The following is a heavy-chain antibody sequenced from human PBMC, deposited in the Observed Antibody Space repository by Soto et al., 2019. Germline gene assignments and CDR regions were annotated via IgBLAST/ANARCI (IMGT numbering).Heavy chain of an antibody. CDR1: GYSFAGYW. CDR3: ARQIYDADTGPNFQYYFDS. CDR2: IDPSDSQT. V-gene: IGHV5-10-1*01. J-gene: IGHJ4*02. Sequence: GESLKISCKGSGYSFAGYWITWVRQKPGKGLEWMGRIDPSDSQTYYSPSFRGHVTISATKTITTVFLQWSSLRASDTAMYYCARQIYDADTGPNFQYYFDSWGQGTPVTVSS. D-gene: IGHD5-18*01.